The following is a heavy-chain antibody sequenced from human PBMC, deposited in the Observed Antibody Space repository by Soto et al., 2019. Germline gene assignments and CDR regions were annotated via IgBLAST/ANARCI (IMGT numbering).Heavy chain of an antibody. Sequence: QVQLVQSGAEVKKPGSSVKVSCKASGGTFSSYAISWVRQAPGQGLEWMGGISPIFGTANYAQKFQARVTITADKSTSTAYMELSSLRSDDTAVFYCARERDGSSWSSAESLQYWGQGTLVTVSS. D-gene: IGHD6-13*01. CDR3: ARERDGSSWSSAESLQY. J-gene: IGHJ1*01. V-gene: IGHV1-69*06. CDR1: GGTFSSYA. CDR2: ISPIFGTA.